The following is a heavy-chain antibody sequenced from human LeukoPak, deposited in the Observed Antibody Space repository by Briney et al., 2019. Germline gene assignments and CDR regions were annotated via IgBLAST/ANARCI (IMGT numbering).Heavy chain of an antibody. CDR1: GYSFTTYW. V-gene: IGHV1-18*04. Sequence: GESLKISCKGSGYSFTTYWIGWVRQMPGKGLEWMGWISCYNGDTHYAQNYQGRLTMTTDTSTSTAYMELRSLRSDDTAVYYCARDPSNTSGHNAWFDYWGQGTLVTVSS. J-gene: IGHJ5*01. D-gene: IGHD2-15*01. CDR3: ARDPSNTSGHNAWFDY. CDR2: ISCYNGDT.